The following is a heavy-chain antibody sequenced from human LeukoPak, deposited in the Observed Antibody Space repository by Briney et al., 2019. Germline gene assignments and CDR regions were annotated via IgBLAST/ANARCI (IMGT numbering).Heavy chain of an antibody. V-gene: IGHV3-21*04. CDR2: ISSSSSYI. Sequence: PGGSLRLSCAASGFTFSSYSMNWVRQAPGKGLEWVSSISSSSSYIYYADSVRGRFTIYRDNSKNSLYLQMNSLRVEDTAFYYCARDDLLHRNWFDPWGQGTLVTVSS. CDR1: GFTFSSYS. D-gene: IGHD3-22*01. J-gene: IGHJ5*02. CDR3: ARDDLLHRNWFDP.